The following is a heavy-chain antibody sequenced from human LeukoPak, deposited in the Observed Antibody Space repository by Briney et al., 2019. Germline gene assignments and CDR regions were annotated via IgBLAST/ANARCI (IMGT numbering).Heavy chain of an antibody. CDR2: MNPNSGNT. V-gene: IGHV1-8*01. D-gene: IGHD3-10*01. CDR3: ARGARRSMVRGVIGY. J-gene: IGHJ4*02. CDR1: GYTFTSYD. Sequence: ASVKVSCKASGYTFTSYDINWVREATGQGLEWMGCMNPNSGNTGYAQTLQGRVTMTRNTSISTAYMELSSLRSEDTAVYYCARGARRSMVRGVIGYWGQGTLVTVSS.